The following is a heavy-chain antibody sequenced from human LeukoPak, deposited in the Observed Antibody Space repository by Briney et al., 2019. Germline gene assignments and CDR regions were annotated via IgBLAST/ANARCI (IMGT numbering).Heavy chain of an antibody. J-gene: IGHJ6*02. CDR3: AKDGPVLRFLEWPTSYGMDV. V-gene: IGHV3-23*01. D-gene: IGHD3-3*01. CDR2: ISGSGGST. CDR1: GFTFSSYA. Sequence: GGSLRLSCAASGFTFSSYAMSWVRQAPGKGLEWVSAISGSGGSTYYADSVKGRFTISRDNSKNTLYLQVNSLRAEDTAVYYCAKDGPVLRFLEWPTSYGMDVWGQGTTVTVSS.